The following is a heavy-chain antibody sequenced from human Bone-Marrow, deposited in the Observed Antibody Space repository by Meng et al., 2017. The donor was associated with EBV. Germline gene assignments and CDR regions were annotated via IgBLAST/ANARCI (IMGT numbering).Heavy chain of an antibody. V-gene: IGHV4-4*02. J-gene: IGHJ4*02. CDR2: IYHSGST. Sequence: QLHLPDAGPGPVKPSETLSLTCAVSGGSIRRSNWWSWVRHPPGKGLEWIGEIYHSGSTNYNPSLKSRVTISVDKSKNQFSLKLSSVTAADTAVYYCARDRGYYDSRGFDYWGQGTLVTVSS. D-gene: IGHD3-22*01. CDR3: ARDRGYYDSRGFDY. CDR1: GGSIRRSNW.